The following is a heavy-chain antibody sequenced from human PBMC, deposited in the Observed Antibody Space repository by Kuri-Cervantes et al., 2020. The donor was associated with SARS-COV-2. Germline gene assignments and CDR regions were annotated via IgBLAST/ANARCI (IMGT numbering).Heavy chain of an antibody. Sequence: GESLKISCAASGFTFSSYSMNWVRQAPGKGLEWVSSISSSSSYIYYADSVKGRFTISRDNSKKMPYLQMKSLRAEDTATYYCALEIMSFFGMDVWGQGTTVTVSS. D-gene: IGHD2-8*01. J-gene: IGHJ6*02. CDR3: ALEIMSFFGMDV. CDR1: GFTFSSYS. CDR2: ISSSSSYI. V-gene: IGHV3-21*04.